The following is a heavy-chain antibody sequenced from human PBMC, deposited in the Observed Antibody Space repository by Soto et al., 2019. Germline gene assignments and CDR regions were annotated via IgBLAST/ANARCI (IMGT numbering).Heavy chain of an antibody. D-gene: IGHD6-6*01. CDR2: ISGSGGST. V-gene: IGHV3-23*01. CDR1: GFTFSSYA. Sequence: EVQLLESGGGLVQPGGSLRLSCAASGFTFSSYAMSWVRQAPGKGLEWVSAISGSGGSTYYADSVKGRFTISRDNSKNTLYLQMNRLRAEDTAVYYCAKGRVGAARPYYYYYYMDVWGKGTTVTVSS. J-gene: IGHJ6*03. CDR3: AKGRVGAARPYYYYYYMDV.